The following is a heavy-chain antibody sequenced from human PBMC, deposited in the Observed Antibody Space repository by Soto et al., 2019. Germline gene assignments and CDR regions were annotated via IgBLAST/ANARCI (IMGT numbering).Heavy chain of an antibody. Sequence: HPGGSLRLSCAASGFTFSSYWMSWVRQAPGKGLEWVANIKQDGSEKYYVDSVKGRFTISRDNAKNSLYLQMNSLRAEDTAVYYCARDQGIAAAGHDAFDIWGQGTMVTVSS. V-gene: IGHV3-7*01. D-gene: IGHD6-13*01. J-gene: IGHJ3*02. CDR1: GFTFSSYW. CDR2: IKQDGSEK. CDR3: ARDQGIAAAGHDAFDI.